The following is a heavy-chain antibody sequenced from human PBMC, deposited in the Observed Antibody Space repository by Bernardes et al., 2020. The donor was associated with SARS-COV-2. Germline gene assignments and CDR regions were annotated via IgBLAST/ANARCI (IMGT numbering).Heavy chain of an antibody. V-gene: IGHV5-51*01. CDR3: ARGQVGEAAHTGFFDY. Sequence: GESLKISCKGSGYSFTNYWIGWVRQMPGKGLEWMGIIYPGDSDTKYSPSFQGQVTISADKSISTAYLQWSSLKASDTAIYYCARGQVGEAAHTGFFDYWGQGTLVTVSS. CDR2: IYPGDSDT. CDR1: GYSFTNYW. J-gene: IGHJ4*02. D-gene: IGHD2-8*02.